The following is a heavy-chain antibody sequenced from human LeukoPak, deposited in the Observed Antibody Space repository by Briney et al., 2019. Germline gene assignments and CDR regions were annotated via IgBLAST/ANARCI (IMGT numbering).Heavy chain of an antibody. CDR2: IYYSGST. V-gene: IGHV4-31*03. CDR1: GGSISSGGYY. CDR3: ARLLAYCGGDCYAADY. Sequence: SQTLSLTCTVSGGSISSGGYYWSWIRQHPGKGLEWIGYIYYSGSTYYNPSLKSRVTTSVDTSKSQFSLKLSSVTAADTAVYYCARLLAYCGGDCYAADYWGQGTLVTVSS. J-gene: IGHJ4*02. D-gene: IGHD2-21*02.